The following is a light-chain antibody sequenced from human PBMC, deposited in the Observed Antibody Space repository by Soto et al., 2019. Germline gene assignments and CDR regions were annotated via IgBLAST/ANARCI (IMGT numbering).Light chain of an antibody. CDR3: QQYGSSPSWT. CDR2: GAS. Sequence: EIVLTQSPGTLSLSPGERATLSCRASQSVSSSYLAWYQQKPGQAPRLLIYGASSRATGIPDRFSGSGSGTDFTLNISGLEPEDFAGYYCQQYGSSPSWTFGQGPNVEIK. J-gene: IGKJ1*01. CDR1: QSVSSSY. V-gene: IGKV3-20*01.